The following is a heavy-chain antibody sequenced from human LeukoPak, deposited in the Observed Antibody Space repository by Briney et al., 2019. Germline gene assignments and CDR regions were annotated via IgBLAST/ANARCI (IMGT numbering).Heavy chain of an antibody. J-gene: IGHJ4*02. D-gene: IGHD2-21*02. CDR1: GFTLGDYA. Sequence: GGSLRLSCTTSGFTLGDYAMSWVRQAPGKGLEWVGFIRARAYGGAADYAASVRGRFTIFREDSNSVAYLQMNSLKTEDTAMYYCARVGTAIIGSDPVDYWGQGTLVTVSS. V-gene: IGHV3-49*04. CDR3: ARVGTAIIGSDPVDY. CDR2: IRARAYGGAA.